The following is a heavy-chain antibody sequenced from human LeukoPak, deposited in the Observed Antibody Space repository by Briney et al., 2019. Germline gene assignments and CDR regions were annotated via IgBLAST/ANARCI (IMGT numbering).Heavy chain of an antibody. V-gene: IGHV1-2*02. J-gene: IGHJ4*02. CDR2: INPNSGGT. Sequence: ASVKVSCKASGYTFTGYYMHWVRQAPGQGLEWMGWINPNSGGTNYAQKFQGRVTITTDTSTRTAYMELRSLRSEDKAVYYCARDPPTGMASGRQDHWGQGTLVTVSS. CDR1: GYTFTGYY. CDR3: ARDPPTGMASGRQDH. D-gene: IGHD4-4*01.